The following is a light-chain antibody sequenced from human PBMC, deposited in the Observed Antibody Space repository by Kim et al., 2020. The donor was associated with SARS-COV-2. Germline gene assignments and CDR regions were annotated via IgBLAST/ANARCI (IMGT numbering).Light chain of an antibody. V-gene: IGLV3-19*01. CDR2: GKN. CDR1: SLRSYY. J-gene: IGLJ2*01. Sequence: SSELTQDPAVSVALGQTVRITCQGDSLRSYYASWYQQKPGQAPVLVIYGKNNRPSGIPDRFSGSSSGNTASLTIPGAQAEDEADYYCNSRDSSGNHVVFGGVTQLTVL. CDR3: NSRDSSGNHVV.